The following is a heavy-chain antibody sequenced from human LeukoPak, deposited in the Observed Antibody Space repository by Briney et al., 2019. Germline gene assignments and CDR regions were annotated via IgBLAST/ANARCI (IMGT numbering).Heavy chain of an antibody. D-gene: IGHD3-9*01. CDR1: GYTFTSYG. CDR3: ARGPPVLRYFDWFNHYYYYMDV. V-gene: IGHV1-18*01. CDR2: ISAYNGNT. Sequence: ASVKVSCKASGYTFTSYGISWVRQAPGQGLEWMGWISAYNGNTNYAQKLQGRVTMTTDTSTSTAYMELRSLRSDDTAVYYCARGPPVLRYFDWFNHYYYYMDVWGKGTTVTVSS. J-gene: IGHJ6*03.